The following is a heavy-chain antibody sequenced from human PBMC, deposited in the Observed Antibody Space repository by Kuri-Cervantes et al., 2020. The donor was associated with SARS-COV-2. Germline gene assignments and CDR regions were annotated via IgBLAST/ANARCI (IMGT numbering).Heavy chain of an antibody. CDR2: INHSGST. Sequence: SETLSLTCTVSGGSISSSSYYWGWIRQTPEMGLEWIGEINHSGSTNYNPSLRSRVTMSVDTSKNQFSLKLTSVTAADTAVYYCARGTGDLDQWGQGTLVTVSS. V-gene: IGHV4-39*01. CDR3: ARGTGDLDQ. J-gene: IGHJ5*02. CDR1: GGSISSSSYY. D-gene: IGHD7-27*01.